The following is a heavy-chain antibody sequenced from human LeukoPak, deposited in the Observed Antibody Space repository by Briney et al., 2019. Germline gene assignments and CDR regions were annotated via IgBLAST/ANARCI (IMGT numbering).Heavy chain of an antibody. Sequence: RTGGSLRLSCAASGFTFSTYNMNWVRQAPGKGLEWVSSITSSSSYIYYADSVKGRFTISRDNAKNSLYLQMNSLRAEDTAVYYCARKRGPVDTAMVTDYWGQGTLVTVSS. D-gene: IGHD5-18*01. CDR2: ITSSSSYI. CDR1: GFTFSTYN. CDR3: ARKRGPVDTAMVTDY. J-gene: IGHJ4*02. V-gene: IGHV3-21*01.